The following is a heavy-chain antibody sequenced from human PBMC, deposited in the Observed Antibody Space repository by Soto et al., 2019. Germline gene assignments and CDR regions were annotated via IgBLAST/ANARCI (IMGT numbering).Heavy chain of an antibody. CDR2: IYWDDDK. CDR3: AHRRDFDWFDP. Sequence: QITLKESGPTLMKPTQTLTLTCTYSGFSLSTSGVGVGWIRQPPGKALEWLALIYWDDDKRYSPSLKSRLTITKDTSKNQVVLTMTNMDPVDTATYYCAHRRDFDWFDPWGQGTLVTVSS. J-gene: IGHJ5*02. V-gene: IGHV2-5*02. CDR1: GFSLSTSGVG.